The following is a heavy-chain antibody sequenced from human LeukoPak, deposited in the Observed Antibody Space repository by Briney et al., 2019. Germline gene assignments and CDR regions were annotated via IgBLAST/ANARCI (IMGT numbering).Heavy chain of an antibody. CDR2: IYYSGST. Sequence: SETLSLTCTVSGGSISTDYWSWIRQPPGKGLEWIGYIYYSGSTNCNPSLKSRVTISLDTSKNQFSLKLSSVTAADTAVYYCARGTSGYYYASDYWGQGTPVTVSS. V-gene: IGHV4-59*08. CDR3: ARGTSGYYYASDY. CDR1: GGSISTDY. J-gene: IGHJ4*02. D-gene: IGHD3-22*01.